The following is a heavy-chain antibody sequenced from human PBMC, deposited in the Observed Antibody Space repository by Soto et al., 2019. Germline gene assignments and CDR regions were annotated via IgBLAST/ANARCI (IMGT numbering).Heavy chain of an antibody. J-gene: IGHJ3*01. D-gene: IGHD5-12*01. V-gene: IGHV3-23*01. CDR2: ISGSGGSA. CDR1: AFTFSNYA. CDR3: VRDAFAWDSRGSFDF. Sequence: EVQLLEAGGGLVRTGGSLRLSCAASAFTFSNYAMNWVRQAPGKGLEWVSVISGSGGSASYADSVQGRFTISRDNSKITMYLQMNSLRAEGTAIYYCVRDAFAWDSRGSFDFWGRWTMVTVS.